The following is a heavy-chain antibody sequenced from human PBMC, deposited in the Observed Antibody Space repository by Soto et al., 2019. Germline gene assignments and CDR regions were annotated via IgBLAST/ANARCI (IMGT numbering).Heavy chain of an antibody. V-gene: IGHV3-30-3*01. D-gene: IGHD1-1*01. Sequence: QVQLVESGGGVVQPGRSLRLSCAASGFTFSSYAMHWVRQAPGKGLEWVAVISYDGSNKYYADSVKGRFTISRDNSKNTLYLQMNSLRAEDTAVYYCARTDPRNANWFDPWGQGTLVTVSS. CDR2: ISYDGSNK. CDR3: ARTDPRNANWFDP. J-gene: IGHJ5*02. CDR1: GFTFSSYA.